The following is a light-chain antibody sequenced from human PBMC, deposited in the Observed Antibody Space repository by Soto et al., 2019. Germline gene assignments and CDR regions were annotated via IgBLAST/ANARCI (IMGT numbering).Light chain of an antibody. J-gene: IGLJ2*01. CDR3: SSYTSSSVV. CDR1: SSDVGGYNY. V-gene: IGLV2-14*01. Sequence: QSVLTQPASVSGSPGQSITISCTGTSSDVGGYNYVSWYQQHPGKAPKLMIYEVSNRPSGVSYRFSGSKSGNTASLTISGLQAEDEADYYCSSYTSSSVVFGGGTKVTVL. CDR2: EVS.